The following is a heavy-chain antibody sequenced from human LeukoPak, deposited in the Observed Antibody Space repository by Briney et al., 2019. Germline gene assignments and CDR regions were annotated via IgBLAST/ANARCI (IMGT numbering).Heavy chain of an antibody. D-gene: IGHD6-19*01. J-gene: IGHJ4*02. CDR3: AIGDRSSGCYD. CDR1: GGSFSGYY. CDR2: INHSGST. V-gene: IGHV4-34*01. Sequence: SETLSLTCAVYGGSFSGYYWSWIRQPPGKGLEWIGEINHSGSTNYNPSLKSRVTISVDTSKNQFSLKLSSVTAADTAVYYCAIGDRSSGCYDWGQGTLVTVSS.